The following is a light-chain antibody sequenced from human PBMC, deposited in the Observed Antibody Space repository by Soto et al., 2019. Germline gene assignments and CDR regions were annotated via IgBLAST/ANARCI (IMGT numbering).Light chain of an antibody. J-gene: IGKJ4*01. V-gene: IGKV3-15*01. Sequence: EIVMTQSPGTLSVSPGERAALSCRASQSVRSNLAWYQQKRGQPPRLLIYGASTRATGIPARFSGSGSGTEFTLTISSLQSEDFAVYYCQQYNNWPPLTFGGGTKVEIK. CDR2: GAS. CDR1: QSVRSN. CDR3: QQYNNWPPLT.